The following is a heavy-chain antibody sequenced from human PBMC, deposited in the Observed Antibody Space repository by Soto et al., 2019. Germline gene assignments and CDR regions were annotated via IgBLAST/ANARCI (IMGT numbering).Heavy chain of an antibody. CDR2: ISYDGSNK. Sequence: VGSLRLSCAASGFTFSSYGMHWVRQAPGKGLEWVAVISYDGSNKYYADSVKGRFTISRDNSKNTLYLQMNSLRAEDTAVYYCAKEDIAAAGPEHWGQGTLVTVSS. V-gene: IGHV3-30*18. CDR3: AKEDIAAAGPEH. CDR1: GFTFSSYG. D-gene: IGHD6-13*01. J-gene: IGHJ4*02.